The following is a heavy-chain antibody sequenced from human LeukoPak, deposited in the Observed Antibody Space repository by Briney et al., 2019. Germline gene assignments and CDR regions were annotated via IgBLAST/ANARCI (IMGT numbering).Heavy chain of an antibody. CDR3: ARGYYYDSSGTFDY. Sequence: SETLSLTCTVSGGSISSSSYYWGWIRQPPGKGLEWIGEINHSGSTNYNPSLKSRVTISVDTSKNQFSLKLSSVTAAGTAVYYRARGYYYDSSGTFDYWGQGTLVTVSS. V-gene: IGHV4-39*07. D-gene: IGHD3-22*01. J-gene: IGHJ4*02. CDR2: INHSGST. CDR1: GGSISSSSYY.